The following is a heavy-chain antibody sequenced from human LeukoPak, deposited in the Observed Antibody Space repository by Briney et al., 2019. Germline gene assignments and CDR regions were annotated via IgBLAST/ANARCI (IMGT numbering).Heavy chain of an antibody. D-gene: IGHD6-19*01. J-gene: IGHJ4*02. CDR3: ATHPRNSSGWSAVDY. V-gene: IGHV1-69*05. CDR1: GGTFISYA. CDR2: IIPIFATS. Sequence: SVKVSCKASGGTFISYAISWVRQAPGQGVEWMGGIIPIFATSNYAQKFQGTVTITTAESTSTAYMELTSLRSEHTAVYYCATHPRNSSGWSAVDYWGQGTLVTVSS.